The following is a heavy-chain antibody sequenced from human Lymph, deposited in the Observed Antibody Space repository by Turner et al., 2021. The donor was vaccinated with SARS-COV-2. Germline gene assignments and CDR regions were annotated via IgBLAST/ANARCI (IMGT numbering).Heavy chain of an antibody. D-gene: IGHD3-3*01. CDR3: ARDVERYNDFWSGYSGGYGLDV. CDR2: INPNSGGT. CDR1: GYTFTGYY. J-gene: IGHJ6*02. Sequence: LVRSGPEVRKPGPPVKVPCRASGYTFTGYYMHGVRQAPGQGLEWMGWINPNSGGTNYAQKFQGRVTMTRDTSISTAYMELSRLRSDDTAVYYCARDVERYNDFWSGYSGGYGLDVWGQGTTVTVSS. V-gene: IGHV1-2*02.